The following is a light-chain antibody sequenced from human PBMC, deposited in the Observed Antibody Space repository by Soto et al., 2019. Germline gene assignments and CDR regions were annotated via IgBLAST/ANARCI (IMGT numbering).Light chain of an antibody. CDR1: SSDVGGYNY. V-gene: IGLV2-14*01. J-gene: IGLJ1*01. CDR2: DVS. CDR3: NSYTSSSSYV. Sequence: QSVLTQPASVSGSPGQSITISCTGTSSDVGGYNYVSWYQQHPGKAPKLMIYDVSNRPSGVSNRFSGSKSGNTASLTISGLQAEDEADYYCNSYTSSSSYVFGTGPKVTV.